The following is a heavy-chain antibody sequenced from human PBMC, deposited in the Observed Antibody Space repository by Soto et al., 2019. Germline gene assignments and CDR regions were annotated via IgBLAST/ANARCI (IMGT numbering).Heavy chain of an antibody. CDR1: GYIFTSYG. CDR2: ISGYNGNT. J-gene: IGHJ4*02. D-gene: IGHD5-12*01. Sequence: QVQLVQSGAEVKKPGASVKVSCKASGYIFTSYGINWVRQAPGQGLEWMGWISGYNGNTNYAQKFEGRVTMTTDTSTSTGYMELRSLRSDDTAAYYCAGESYIGHDAFGYWGLGTLVTVSS. V-gene: IGHV1-18*01. CDR3: AGESYIGHDAFGY.